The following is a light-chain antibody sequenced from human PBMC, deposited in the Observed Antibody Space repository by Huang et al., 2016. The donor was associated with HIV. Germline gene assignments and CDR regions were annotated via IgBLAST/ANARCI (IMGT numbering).Light chain of an antibody. J-gene: IGKJ2*01. Sequence: IVMTQSPDTLSVSPGERATLSCRASQTVSNNLAWYQQNPGPAPRLLIYGASTRATGVPARFSGSGSGTEFALTISSLTSEDFTFYYCQQYNDWPPTFGQGTKLEI. CDR2: GAS. CDR1: QTVSNN. CDR3: QQYNDWPPT. V-gene: IGKV3-15*01.